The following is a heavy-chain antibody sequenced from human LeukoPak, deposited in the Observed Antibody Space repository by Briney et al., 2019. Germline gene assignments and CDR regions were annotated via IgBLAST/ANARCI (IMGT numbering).Heavy chain of an antibody. CDR2: IYYSGST. J-gene: IGHJ4*02. CDR3: ARLSAVRYFDWPYFDY. D-gene: IGHD3-9*01. Sequence: SETLSLTCTVSGGSISSSSYYWGWIRQPPGKGLEWIGSIYYSGSTYYNPSLKSRVTISVDTSKNQFSLKLSSVTAADTAVYYCARLSAVRYFDWPYFDYWGQGTLVTVSS. V-gene: IGHV4-39*01. CDR1: GGSISSSSYY.